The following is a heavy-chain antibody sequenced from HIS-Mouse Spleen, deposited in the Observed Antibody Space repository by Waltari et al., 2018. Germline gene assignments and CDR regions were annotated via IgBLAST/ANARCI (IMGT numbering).Heavy chain of an antibody. D-gene: IGHD6-13*01. CDR1: GGSISSSSNY. CDR3: AREIPYSSSWYDWYFDL. Sequence: QLQLQDSGPGLVKPSETLSLTCTVSGGSISSSSNYWGWIRQPPGKGLEWIGSIYYSGSTYYNPSLKSRVTISVDTSKNQFSLKLSSVTAADTAVYYCAREIPYSSSWYDWYFDLWGRGTLVTVSS. V-gene: IGHV4-39*07. CDR2: IYYSGST. J-gene: IGHJ2*01.